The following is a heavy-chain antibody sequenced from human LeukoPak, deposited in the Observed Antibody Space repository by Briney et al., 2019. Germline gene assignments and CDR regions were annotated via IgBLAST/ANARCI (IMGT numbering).Heavy chain of an antibody. D-gene: IGHD3-10*01. CDR2: ISYDGSNK. V-gene: IGHV3-30*01. Sequence: PGGSLRLSCAASGFTFSSYAMHWVRQAPGKGLEWVAVISYDGSNKYYADSVKGRFTISRDNSKNTLYLRMNSLRAEDTAVYYCARVGGYYGPTDYWGQGTLVTVSS. CDR1: GFTFSSYA. CDR3: ARVGGYYGPTDY. J-gene: IGHJ4*02.